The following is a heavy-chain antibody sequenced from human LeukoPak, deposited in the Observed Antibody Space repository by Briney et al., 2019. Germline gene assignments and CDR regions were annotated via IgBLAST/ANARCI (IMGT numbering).Heavy chain of an antibody. CDR2: MNPNSGNT. CDR1: GYTFTSYD. Sequence: ASVKVSCKASGYTFTSYDINWGRQATGQGLEWMGWMNPNSGNTGYAQKFQGRVTMTRNTSISTAYMELSSLRSEDTAVYYCARGFSSGYYRGHYYYYGMDVWGQGTTVTVSS. V-gene: IGHV1-8*01. CDR3: ARGFSSGYYRGHYYYYGMDV. D-gene: IGHD3-3*01. J-gene: IGHJ6*02.